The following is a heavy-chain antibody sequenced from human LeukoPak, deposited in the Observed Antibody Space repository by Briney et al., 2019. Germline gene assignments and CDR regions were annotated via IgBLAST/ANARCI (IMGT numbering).Heavy chain of an antibody. V-gene: IGHV3-20*04. Sequence: PGGSLRLSCEVSGFTFDDYGMNWVRQPPGRGLEWISDINWNGGSTSYAASVRGRFTVSRDNAKNLLYLQMTSLRVEDTALYYCARRKDFADFGSAYYPLGHWGQGTLVTVS. CDR3: ARRKDFADFGSAYYPLGH. CDR1: GFTFDDYG. J-gene: IGHJ5*02. CDR2: INWNGGST. D-gene: IGHD3-3*01.